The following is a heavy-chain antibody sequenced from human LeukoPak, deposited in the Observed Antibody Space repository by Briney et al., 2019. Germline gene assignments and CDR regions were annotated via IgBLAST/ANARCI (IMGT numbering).Heavy chain of an antibody. D-gene: IGHD5-12*01. Sequence: GGSLRLSCAASGFTFSSYGMHWVRQAPGKGLEWVAVIWYDGSNKYYADSVKGRFTISRDNSKNTLYLQMNSLRAEDTAVHYCERERGPTSHYFDYWGQGTLVTVSS. CDR1: GFTFSSYG. CDR2: IWYDGSNK. J-gene: IGHJ4*02. CDR3: ERERGPTSHYFDY. V-gene: IGHV3-33*01.